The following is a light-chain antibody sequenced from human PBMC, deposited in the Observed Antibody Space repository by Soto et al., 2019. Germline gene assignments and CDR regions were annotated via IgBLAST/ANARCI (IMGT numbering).Light chain of an antibody. V-gene: IGLV1-40*01. J-gene: IGLJ1*01. CDR1: SSNIGAGYD. CDR3: QSYDSSLSVYV. Sequence: QSVLTQPPSVSGAPGQRVTISRTGSSSNIGAGYDVHWYQQLPGTAPKLLIYGNSNRSSGVPDRFSGSKSGTSASLAITGLQAEDEADYYCQSYDSSLSVYVFGTGTKVTVL. CDR2: GNS.